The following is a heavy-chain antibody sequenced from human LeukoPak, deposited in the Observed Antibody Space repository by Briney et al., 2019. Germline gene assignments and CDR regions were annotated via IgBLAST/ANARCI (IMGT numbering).Heavy chain of an antibody. CDR2: MNPNSGNT. CDR1: GYTFTSYD. Sequence: ASVKVSCKASGYTFTSYDINWVRQATGQGLEWMGWMNPNSGNTGYAQKFQGRVTITRNTSISTAYMELSSLRSEDTAVYYCARAGVAARPAAGGWYDYWGQGTLVTVSS. D-gene: IGHD6-6*01. CDR3: ARAGVAARPAAGGWYDY. J-gene: IGHJ4*02. V-gene: IGHV1-8*03.